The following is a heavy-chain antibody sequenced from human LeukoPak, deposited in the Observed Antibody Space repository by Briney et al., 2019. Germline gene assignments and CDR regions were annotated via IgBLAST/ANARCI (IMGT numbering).Heavy chain of an antibody. CDR1: GGSISTYY. J-gene: IGHJ4*02. D-gene: IGHD6-19*01. Sequence: SDTLSLTCTVSGGSISTYYWSWFRQPPGKGLEWIGYLYYSGSTNYNPSLKSRVTISLDTSKNQFSLKLSSVTAADTAVYYCARGLAHKFDYWGQGTLVTVSS. CDR2: LYYSGST. CDR3: ARGLAHKFDY. V-gene: IGHV4-59*08.